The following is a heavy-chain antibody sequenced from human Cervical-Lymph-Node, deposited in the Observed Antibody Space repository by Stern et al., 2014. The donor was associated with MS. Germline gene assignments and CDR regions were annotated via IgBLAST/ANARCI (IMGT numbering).Heavy chain of an antibody. CDR3: ASLAVAAIQPNN. D-gene: IGHD6-19*01. CDR2: IIPIFGSS. CDR1: GGTFSTYP. Sequence: QVQLMQSGAEVKKPGSSVKVSCKASGGTFSTYPISWVRQAPGQGLEWMGGIIPIFGSSNYAQKFQGRVTISADESTRTAYMELSSLRSEDSAVYYCASLAVAAIQPNNWGQGTQVTVSS. J-gene: IGHJ4*02. V-gene: IGHV1-69*01.